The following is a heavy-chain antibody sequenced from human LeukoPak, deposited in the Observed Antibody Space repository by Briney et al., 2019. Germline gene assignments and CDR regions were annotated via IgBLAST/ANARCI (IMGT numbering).Heavy chain of an antibody. CDR3: TGGTTVTTLDY. J-gene: IGHJ4*02. D-gene: IGHD4-17*01. CDR2: IRSKAGSYAT. V-gene: IGHV3-73*01. CDR1: GFTFSGSA. Sequence: GGSLRLSCAASGFTFSGSAMHWVRQASGKGLEWVARIRSKAGSYATEYAASVKGRFTISREDSKNTAYLQMNSLETEDTAVYYCTGGTTVTTLDYWGQGTLVTVSS.